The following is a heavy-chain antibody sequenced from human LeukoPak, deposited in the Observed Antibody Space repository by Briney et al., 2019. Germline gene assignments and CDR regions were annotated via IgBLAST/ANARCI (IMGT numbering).Heavy chain of an antibody. CDR2: IWYDGSNK. D-gene: IGHD3-16*01. Sequence: HPGRSLRLSCAASGFTFSSYGMHWVRQAPGKGLEWVAVIWYDGSNKYYADSVKGRFTISRDNSKNTLYLQMNSPRAEDTAVYYCARGGYGHLDYWGQGTLVTVSS. J-gene: IGHJ4*02. V-gene: IGHV3-33*01. CDR1: GFTFSSYG. CDR3: ARGGYGHLDY.